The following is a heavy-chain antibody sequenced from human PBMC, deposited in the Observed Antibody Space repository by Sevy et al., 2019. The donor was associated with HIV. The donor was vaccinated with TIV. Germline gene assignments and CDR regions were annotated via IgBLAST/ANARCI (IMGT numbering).Heavy chain of an antibody. Sequence: SETLSLTCSVSGVSLSNGAYYWSWIRQHPEKGLEWIGYTYYNGNTYYNPSLKSRATISADTSKNQFSLRLSSVTAADTAVYYCSRASLSFFYLDVWGKGTTVIVSS. CDR3: SRASLSFFYLDV. V-gene: IGHV4-31*03. J-gene: IGHJ6*03. CDR2: TYYNGNT. CDR1: GVSLSNGAYY.